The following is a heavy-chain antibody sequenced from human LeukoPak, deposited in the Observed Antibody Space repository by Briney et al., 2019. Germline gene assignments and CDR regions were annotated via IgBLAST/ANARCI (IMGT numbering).Heavy chain of an antibody. Sequence: GGSLRLSCAASGFTFSSYGMHWVRQAPGKGLEWVAVISYDGSNKYYADSVKGRFTISRDSSKNTLYLQMNSLRAEDTAVYYCAKGYYYGSGSYYNIDYWGQGTLVTVSS. V-gene: IGHV3-30*18. J-gene: IGHJ4*02. CDR1: GFTFSSYG. D-gene: IGHD3-10*01. CDR2: ISYDGSNK. CDR3: AKGYYYGSGSYYNIDY.